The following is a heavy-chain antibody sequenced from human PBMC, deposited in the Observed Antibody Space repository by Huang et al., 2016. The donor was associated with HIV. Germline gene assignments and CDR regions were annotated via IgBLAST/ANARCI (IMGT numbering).Heavy chain of an antibody. D-gene: IGHD2-2*01. CDR2: IIPSLGTT. CDR1: GGSFSNHV. CDR3: ARESNIVVVPHTIKFFDY. V-gene: IGHV1-69*01. Sequence: QVQLVQSGAEVKKPGSSVKVSCKASGGSFSNHVFSWVRQGPGQGREWMGGIIPSLGTTNYAQKFQGRVTITADESTGTAYLELSSLRSEDTAVYFCARESNIVVVPHTIKFFDYWGQGTLVTVSS. J-gene: IGHJ4*02.